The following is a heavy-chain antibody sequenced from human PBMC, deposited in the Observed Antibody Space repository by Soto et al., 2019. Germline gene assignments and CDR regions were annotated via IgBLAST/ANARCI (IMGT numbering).Heavy chain of an antibody. V-gene: IGHV4-31*11. J-gene: IGHJ5*02. CDR3: ASRNYYDSSGYYSWFDP. Sequence: SETLSLTCAVYGGSFSGYYWSWIRQHPGKGLEWIGYIYYSGSTYYNPSLKSRVTISVDTSKNQFSLKLSSVTAADTAVYYCASRNYYDSSGYYSWFDPWGQGTLVTVSS. CDR2: IYYSGST. CDR1: GGSFSGYY. D-gene: IGHD3-22*01.